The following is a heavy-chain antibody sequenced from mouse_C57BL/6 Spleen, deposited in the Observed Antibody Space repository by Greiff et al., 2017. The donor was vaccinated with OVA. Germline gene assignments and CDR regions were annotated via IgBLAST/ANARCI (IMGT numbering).Heavy chain of an antibody. V-gene: IGHV1-62-2*01. Sequence: QVQLKESGAELVKPGASVKLSCKASGYTFTEYTIHWVKQRSGQGLEWIGWFYPGSGSIKYNEKFKDKATLTADKSSSTVYMELSRLTSEDSAVYVGARHEVVTGTCLFDYWGQGTTLTVSS. D-gene: IGHD4-1*01. J-gene: IGHJ2*01. CDR2: FYPGSGSI. CDR3: ARHEVVTGTCLFDY. CDR1: GYTFTEYT.